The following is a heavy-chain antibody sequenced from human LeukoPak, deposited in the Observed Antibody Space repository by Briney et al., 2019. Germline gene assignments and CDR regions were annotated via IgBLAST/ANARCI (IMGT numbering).Heavy chain of an antibody. CDR1: GGSIRSYY. V-gene: IGHV4-59*01. Sequence: PSETLSPTCSVSGGSIRSYYWSWIRQPPGKGLEWIGYIYYSGSTNYNPSLKSRVTISVDTSKSQFPLKLSSVTAADTAVYYCATTFYSTSSRYFEYWGQGTLVTVSS. CDR2: IYYSGST. J-gene: IGHJ4*02. D-gene: IGHD6-6*01. CDR3: ATTFYSTSSRYFEY.